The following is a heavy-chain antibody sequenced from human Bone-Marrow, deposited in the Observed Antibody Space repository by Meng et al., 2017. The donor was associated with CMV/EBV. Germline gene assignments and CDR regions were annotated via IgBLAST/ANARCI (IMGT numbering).Heavy chain of an antibody. V-gene: IGHV1-8*01. CDR3: ARNNGFGELCYDGFDI. Sequence: ASVKVSCKASGYTFTSYDINWVRQATGQGLEWMGWMNPNSGNTGYAQKFQGRVTMTRNTSISTAYMELSSLRSEDTAVYYCARNNGFGELCYDGFDIWGQGTMVTVSS. CDR2: MNPNSGNT. D-gene: IGHD3-10*01. J-gene: IGHJ3*02. CDR1: GYTFTSYD.